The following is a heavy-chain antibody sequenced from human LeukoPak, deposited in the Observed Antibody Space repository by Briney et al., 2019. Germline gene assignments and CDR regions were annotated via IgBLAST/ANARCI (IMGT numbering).Heavy chain of an antibody. D-gene: IGHD4-17*01. CDR1: GGSISSYY. CDR3: AREREPGYGDYFDY. V-gene: IGHV4-4*07. J-gene: IGHJ4*02. Sequence: SETLSLTCTVSGGSISSYYWSWIRQPAGKGLEWIGRIYTSGSTNYNPSLKSQVTMSVDTSKNQFSLKLSSVTAADTAVYYCAREREPGYGDYFDYWGQGTLVTVSS. CDR2: IYTSGST.